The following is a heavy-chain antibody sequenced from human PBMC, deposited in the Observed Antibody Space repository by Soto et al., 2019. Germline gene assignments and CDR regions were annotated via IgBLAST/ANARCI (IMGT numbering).Heavy chain of an antibody. J-gene: IGHJ4*02. CDR3: ARRSVAGTRYYFDY. V-gene: IGHV4-59*01. CDR2: IYYSGST. Sequence: SETLSLTCTVSGGSISSYYWSWIRQPPGKGLEWIGYIYYSGSTNYNPSLKSRVTISVDTSKNQFSLKLSSVTAADTAVYYCARRSVAGTRYYFDYWGQGTLVTVSS. CDR1: GGSISSYY. D-gene: IGHD6-19*01.